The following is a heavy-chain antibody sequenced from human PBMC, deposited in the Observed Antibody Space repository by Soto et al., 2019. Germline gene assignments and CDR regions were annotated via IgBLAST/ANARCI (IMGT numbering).Heavy chain of an antibody. V-gene: IGHV4-39*02. J-gene: IGHJ4*02. Sequence: SETLSLTCTVSGGSSPSSSYYWGWIRQPPGKGLEWIGSIYYSGSTYYNPSLKSRVTISVDRSKNQFSLKLSSVTAADTAVYYCAREKRYYDSSGYPDYWGQGTLVTVSS. CDR2: IYYSGST. CDR1: GGSSPSSSYY. CDR3: AREKRYYDSSGYPDY. D-gene: IGHD3-22*01.